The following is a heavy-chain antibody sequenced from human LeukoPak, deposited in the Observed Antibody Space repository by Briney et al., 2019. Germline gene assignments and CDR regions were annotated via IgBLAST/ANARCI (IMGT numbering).Heavy chain of an antibody. D-gene: IGHD3-10*01. CDR3: ARGPKGALLLWFGELLSAYYFDY. CDR2: MNPNSGNT. Sequence: ASVTVSCKASGGTFSSYDISWVRQAAGQGLEWMGWMNPNSGNTGYAQKFQVRVTMTRNTSISTAYMELSSLRSEDTAVYYCARGPKGALLLWFGELLSAYYFDYWGQGTLVTVSS. V-gene: IGHV1-8*02. CDR1: GGTFSSYD. J-gene: IGHJ4*02.